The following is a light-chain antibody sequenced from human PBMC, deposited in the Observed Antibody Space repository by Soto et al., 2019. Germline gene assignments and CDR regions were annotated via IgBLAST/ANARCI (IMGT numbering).Light chain of an antibody. CDR1: QSVSSY. CDR3: QQRRNCPRIT. Sequence: IVLTQSPATLSLSPGERATLSCRASQSVSSYLAWYQQKPGQAPRLLIYDASNRATGIPARFSGSGSGTDFTLTISSLEPEDFSFYYSQQRRNCPRITFGERTRLESK. V-gene: IGKV3-11*01. CDR2: DAS. J-gene: IGKJ5*01.